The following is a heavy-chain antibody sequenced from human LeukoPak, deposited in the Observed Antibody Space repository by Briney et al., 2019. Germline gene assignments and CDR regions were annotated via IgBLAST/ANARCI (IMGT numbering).Heavy chain of an antibody. CDR3: ARDQGGPTSY. Sequence: GGSLRLSCAVSGFTFSNYWMSWVRQAPGKGLEWVANIKQDGSEKYYVDSVEGRFTISRDNAKNSLYLQMNSLRAEDTAVYFYARDQGGPTSYWGQGTLVTVSS. D-gene: IGHD1-26*01. CDR2: IKQDGSEK. J-gene: IGHJ4*02. CDR1: GFTFSNYW. V-gene: IGHV3-7*01.